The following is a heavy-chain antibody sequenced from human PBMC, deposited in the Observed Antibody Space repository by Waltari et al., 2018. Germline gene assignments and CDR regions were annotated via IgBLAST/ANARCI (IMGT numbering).Heavy chain of an antibody. J-gene: IGHJ4*02. CDR2: IYYTGTT. CDR3: ARHEGGGLNAL. V-gene: IGHV4-59*08. CDR1: GGSITSYY. Sequence: QVQLQESGPGLVKPSETLSLTCTVSGGSITSYYWRWFLQPPGKGLEWIGYIYYTGTTNYSPSLKSRVTMSVETSKDQFSLKVTSVTAADTAMYYCARHEGGGLNALWGQGTLVTVSS. D-gene: IGHD3-16*01.